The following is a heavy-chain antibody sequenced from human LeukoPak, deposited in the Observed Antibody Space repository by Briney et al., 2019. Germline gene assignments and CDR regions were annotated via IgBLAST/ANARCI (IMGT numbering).Heavy chain of an antibody. CDR1: GGTFSSYA. CDR2: IIPIFGTT. V-gene: IGHV1-69*05. J-gene: IGHJ4*02. CDR3: TRVGDGYPY. D-gene: IGHD5-24*01. Sequence: SVKVSCKASGGTFSSYAISWVRQAPGQGLEWMGGIIPIFGTTNYAQKFQGRVTMTRDTSISTVYMELSRLTSDDTAVYYCTRVGDGYPYWGQGTLVTVSS.